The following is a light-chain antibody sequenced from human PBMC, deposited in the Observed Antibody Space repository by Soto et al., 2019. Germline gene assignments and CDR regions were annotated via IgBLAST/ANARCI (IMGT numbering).Light chain of an antibody. CDR3: QHYTTSSIT. Sequence: EIVLTQSPGTLSLSPGERAILSCRASQSVSSTYLAWYQQKPGQAPRLLIYGASSRATGIADTFSGGGSGTDFTLTISRLEPEDFAVYYCQHYTTSSITFGQGTRLEIK. CDR2: GAS. J-gene: IGKJ5*01. V-gene: IGKV3-20*01. CDR1: QSVSSTY.